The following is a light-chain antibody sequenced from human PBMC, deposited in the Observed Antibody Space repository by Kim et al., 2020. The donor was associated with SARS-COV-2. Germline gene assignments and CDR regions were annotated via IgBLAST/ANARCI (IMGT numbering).Light chain of an antibody. CDR1: QSVSNSY. CDR3: QQYGSSPLT. V-gene: IGKV3-20*01. Sequence: SPGERATLSCRASQSVSNSYLAWYQQKPGQAPRLLIYGASSRATGIPDRFSGSGSGTDFTFSISRLGPEDFAVYYCQQYGSSPLTFGGGTKVDIK. CDR2: GAS. J-gene: IGKJ4*01.